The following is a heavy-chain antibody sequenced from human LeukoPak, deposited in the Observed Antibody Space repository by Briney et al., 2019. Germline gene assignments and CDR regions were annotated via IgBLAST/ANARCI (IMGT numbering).Heavy chain of an antibody. CDR2: INHSGST. Sequence: SETLSLTCAVYGGSFSGYYWSWIRQPPGKGLEWIGEINHSGSTNYNPSLKSRVTISVDTSKNQFSLKLSSVTAADTAVYYCARGPYYYGSGSPPDYWGQGTLVTVSS. V-gene: IGHV4-34*01. J-gene: IGHJ4*02. CDR3: ARGPYYYGSGSPPDY. CDR1: GGSFSGYY. D-gene: IGHD3-10*01.